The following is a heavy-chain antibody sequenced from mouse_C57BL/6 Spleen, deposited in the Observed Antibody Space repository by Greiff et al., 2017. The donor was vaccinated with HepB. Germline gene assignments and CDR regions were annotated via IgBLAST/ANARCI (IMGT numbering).Heavy chain of an antibody. V-gene: IGHV2-2*01. D-gene: IGHD6-1*01. J-gene: IGHJ4*01. Sequence: QVQLKESGPGLVQPSQSLSITCTVSGFSLTSYGVHWVRQSPGKGLEWLGVIWSGGSTDYKAAFISRLSTSKDNSKSQVFFKMNSLQADDTAIYYCASLPLCYAMDYWGQGTSVTVSS. CDR3: ASLPLCYAMDY. CDR1: GFSLTSYG. CDR2: IWSGGST.